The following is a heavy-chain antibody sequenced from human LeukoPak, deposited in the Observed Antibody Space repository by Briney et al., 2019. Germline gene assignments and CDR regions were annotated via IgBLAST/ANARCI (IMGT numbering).Heavy chain of an antibody. CDR3: ARDNGPGYYDSRGYYYFWGNYYYYYMDV. J-gene: IGHJ6*03. D-gene: IGHD3-22*01. CDR1: GYSISSGYY. Sequence: SETLSLTCAVSGYSISSGYYWGWIRQPPGKGLEWIGSIYHSGSTYYNPSLKSRVTISVDTSKSQFSLKLSSVTAADTAVYYCARDNGPGYYDSRGYYYFWGNYYYYYMDVWGKGTTVTVSS. V-gene: IGHV4-38-2*02. CDR2: IYHSGST.